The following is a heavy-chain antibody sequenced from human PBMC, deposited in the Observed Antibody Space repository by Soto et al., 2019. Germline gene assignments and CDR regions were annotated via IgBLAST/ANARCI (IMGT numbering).Heavy chain of an antibody. D-gene: IGHD3-10*01. CDR3: ARENNVLPGGYFDY. V-gene: IGHV4-30-2*01. CDR1: GGSISSGGYS. J-gene: IGHJ4*02. Sequence: QLQLQESGSGLVKPSQTLSLTCAVSGGSISSGGYSCSWLRQPPGKGLEWIGYIYHSGSTYYNPSIMSRGTISVDRSKNQFSLKVSSVTAADTALYYCARENNVLPGGYFDYWGQGTLVTVSS. CDR2: IYHSGST.